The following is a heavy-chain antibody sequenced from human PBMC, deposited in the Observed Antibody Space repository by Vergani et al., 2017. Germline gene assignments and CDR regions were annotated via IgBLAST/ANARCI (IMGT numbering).Heavy chain of an antibody. CDR2: ISYDGSHK. J-gene: IGHJ4*02. CDR3: ARAMAHGSYFDL. V-gene: IGHV3-30*04. Sequence: QVHLMESGGGVVQPGRSLRLSCAASGFTFSTYAMHWVRQAPGKGLEWVAVISYDGSHKEYGDSVKGRFTISRDDSENTLYLQMSSLRTEDSAVYSCARAMAHGSYFDLWGQGTLVTVSS. CDR1: GFTFSTYA. D-gene: IGHD1-26*01.